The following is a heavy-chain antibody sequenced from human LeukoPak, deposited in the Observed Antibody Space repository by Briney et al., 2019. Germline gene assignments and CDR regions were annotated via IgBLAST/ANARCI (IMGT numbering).Heavy chain of an antibody. V-gene: IGHV1-2*02. CDR3: ARDRLLWFGELSPLYYYGMDV. Sequence: ASVKVSCKASGYTFTGYYMHWVRQAPGQGLEWMGWINPNSGGTNYAQKFQGRVTMTRDTSISTAYMELSRLRSDDTAVYYCARDRLLWFGELSPLYYYGMDVWGQGTTVTVSS. CDR2: INPNSGGT. D-gene: IGHD3-10*01. J-gene: IGHJ6*02. CDR1: GYTFTGYY.